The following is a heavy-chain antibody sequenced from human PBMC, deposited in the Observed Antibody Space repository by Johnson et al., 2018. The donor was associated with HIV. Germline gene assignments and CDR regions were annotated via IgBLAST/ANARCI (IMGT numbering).Heavy chain of an antibody. CDR3: ARGRLISMIVSAGAFDI. D-gene: IGHD3-22*01. CDR2: ISWNSGSR. J-gene: IGHJ3*02. Sequence: QLVESGGGLIQPGRSLRLSCAASGFTFDYYAMHWVRQVPGKGLEWVAGISWNSGSRGYADSVKGRFTISRDNAKNSLYLQMNSLRDEDTAFYYCARGRLISMIVSAGAFDIWGQGTMVTVSS. V-gene: IGHV3-9*01. CDR1: GFTFDYYA.